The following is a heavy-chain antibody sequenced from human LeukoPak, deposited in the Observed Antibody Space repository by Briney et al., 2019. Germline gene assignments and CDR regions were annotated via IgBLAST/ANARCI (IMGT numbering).Heavy chain of an antibody. CDR2: LSGSGSST. D-gene: IGHD3-10*01. CDR1: GFICSSYA. Sequence: GGSLRRSCAASGFICSSYAMSWLRQAPGKGLEWVSALSGSGSSTYYADSVKVRFTISRDNSKKMVYLQMNSLRGEDTALYYCAKDGWFGESPYYFDYWGQGTLVTVSS. J-gene: IGHJ4*02. CDR3: AKDGWFGESPYYFDY. V-gene: IGHV3-23*01.